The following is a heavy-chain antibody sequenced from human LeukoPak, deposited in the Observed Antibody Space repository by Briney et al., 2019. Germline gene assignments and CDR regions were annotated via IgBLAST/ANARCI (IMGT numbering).Heavy chain of an antibody. CDR3: AKDLNYYDSSGLNDY. J-gene: IGHJ4*02. Sequence: GASLRLSCAASGFTFSSYAMSWVRQAPGKGREWVSAISGSGDSTYYADSVKGRFTISRDNSKNTLYLQMNSLRAEDTAVYYCAKDLNYYDSSGLNDYWGQGTLVTVSS. CDR1: GFTFSSYA. V-gene: IGHV3-23*01. CDR2: ISGSGDST. D-gene: IGHD3-22*01.